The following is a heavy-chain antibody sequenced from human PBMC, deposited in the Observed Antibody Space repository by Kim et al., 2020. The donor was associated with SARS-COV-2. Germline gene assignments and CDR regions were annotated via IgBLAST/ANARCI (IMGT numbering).Heavy chain of an antibody. D-gene: IGHD3-16*02. V-gene: IGHV4-39*01. Sequence: SETLSLTCSVSGDSVRNNYIYWGWIRQPPGKALEWIGSVHSTGLTYYKPSLESRVTISVDTSQNQFFLRLTSVTAAATAVYYCASRRGWGIDRHPINIWG. CDR2: VHSTGLT. CDR3: ASRRGWGIDRHPINI. CDR1: GDSVRNNYIY. J-gene: IGHJ3*02.